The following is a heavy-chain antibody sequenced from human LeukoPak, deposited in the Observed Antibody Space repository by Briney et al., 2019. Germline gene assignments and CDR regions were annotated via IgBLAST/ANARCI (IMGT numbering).Heavy chain of an antibody. Sequence: SETLSLTCTVSGGSMSSSSHYWGWTRQPPGKGLEWIGSIYYRGSTYYNPSLKSRVTISVDTSKNQFSLKLSSVTAADTAVYYCARIPDYYFDYWGQGTLVTVSS. J-gene: IGHJ4*02. V-gene: IGHV4-39*07. CDR2: IYYRGST. D-gene: IGHD2-21*02. CDR3: ARIPDYYFDY. CDR1: GGSMSSSSHY.